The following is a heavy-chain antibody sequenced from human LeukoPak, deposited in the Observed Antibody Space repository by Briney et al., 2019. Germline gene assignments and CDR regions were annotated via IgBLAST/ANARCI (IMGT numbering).Heavy chain of an antibody. CDR1: GYTFTSYG. D-gene: IGHD3-10*01. V-gene: IGHV1-18*01. Sequence: ASVNVSCKASGYTFTSYGITWVRQARGKGLEGMGWISAYNGNTDYAQNLQGRVTMTTDTSTSTAYMELRSLRSDDTAVYYCARGSYYYAMYYFDYWGQGTLVTVSS. J-gene: IGHJ4*02. CDR2: ISAYNGNT. CDR3: ARGSYYYAMYYFDY.